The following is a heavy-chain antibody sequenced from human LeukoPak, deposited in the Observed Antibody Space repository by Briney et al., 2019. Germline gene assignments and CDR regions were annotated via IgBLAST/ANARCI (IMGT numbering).Heavy chain of an antibody. V-gene: IGHV1-69*06. CDR2: IIPIFGTP. Sequence: ASVKVSCKASGGTFISYAMSWVRQAPGQGLEWMGGIIPIFGTPNYAQKFQGRVTITADKSTSSAYMELSSLRSEDTAVYYCARGQWLVSGFDIWGQGTMVTVSS. J-gene: IGHJ3*02. CDR1: GGTFISYA. D-gene: IGHD6-19*01. CDR3: ARGQWLVSGFDI.